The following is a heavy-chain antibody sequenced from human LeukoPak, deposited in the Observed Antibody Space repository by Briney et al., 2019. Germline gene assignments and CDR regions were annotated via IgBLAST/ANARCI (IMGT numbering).Heavy chain of an antibody. Sequence: GGSLRLSCAASGFTFSSYGMHWVRQAPGKGLEWVSAISGSGGSTYCADSVKGRFTISRDNSKNTLYLQMNSLRAEDTAVYYCAKDTSTYYNYMDVWGKGTTVTISS. CDR3: AKDTSTYYNYMDV. CDR2: ISGSGGST. D-gene: IGHD2-2*01. V-gene: IGHV3-23*01. J-gene: IGHJ6*03. CDR1: GFTFSSYG.